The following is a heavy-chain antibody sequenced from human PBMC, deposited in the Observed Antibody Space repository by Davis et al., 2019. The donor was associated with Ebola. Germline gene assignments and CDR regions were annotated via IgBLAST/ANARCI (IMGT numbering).Heavy chain of an antibody. J-gene: IGHJ6*03. CDR2: INPSGGST. Sequence: ASVKVSCKASGYTFTSYYMHWVRQAPGQGLEWMGIINPSGGSTSYAQKFQGRVTMTRDTSTSTVYMELSSLRSEDTAVYYCTVSPYYYYMDVWGKGTTVTVSS. CDR1: GYTFTSYY. V-gene: IGHV1-46*03. CDR3: TVSPYYYYMDV.